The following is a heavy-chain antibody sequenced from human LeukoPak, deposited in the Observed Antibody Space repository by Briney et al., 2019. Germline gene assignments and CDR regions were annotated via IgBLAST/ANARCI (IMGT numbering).Heavy chain of an antibody. CDR2: INPNSGNT. J-gene: IGHJ4*02. D-gene: IGHD6-13*01. CDR3: ARARGIAAAGTIDY. CDR1: GYTFTGYY. Sequence: ASAKVSCKASGYTFTGYYIHWVRQAPGQGLEWMGWINPNSGNTNYAQKLQGRVTMTTDTSTSTAYMELRSLRSDDTAVYYCARARGIAAAGTIDYWGQGTLVTVSS. V-gene: IGHV1-18*04.